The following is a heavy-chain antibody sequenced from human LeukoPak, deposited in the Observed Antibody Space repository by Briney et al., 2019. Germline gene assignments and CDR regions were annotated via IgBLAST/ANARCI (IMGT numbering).Heavy chain of an antibody. Sequence: GSLRLSCAASGFTFSDAWMSWVRQAPGKGLEWVGRIESKTDGGTTDYAAPVKGRFTISRDDSRNMVSLQMNSLKTEDTAVYYCITLRRGYWGQGTLVTVSS. CDR2: IESKTDGGTT. V-gene: IGHV3-15*04. CDR1: GFTFSDAW. J-gene: IGHJ4*02. CDR3: ITLRRGY. D-gene: IGHD5-12*01.